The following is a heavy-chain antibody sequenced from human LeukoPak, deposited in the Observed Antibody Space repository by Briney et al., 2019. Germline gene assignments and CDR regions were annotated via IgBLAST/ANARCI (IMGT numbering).Heavy chain of an antibody. Sequence: GASVKVSCKASGCTFTGYYMHWVRQAPGQGLEWMGWINPNSGGTNYAQKFQGRVTMTRDTSISTAYMELSRLRSDDTAVYYCARGPGALWFGELLPLDYWGQGTLVTVSS. J-gene: IGHJ4*02. V-gene: IGHV1-2*02. D-gene: IGHD3-10*01. CDR2: INPNSGGT. CDR3: ARGPGALWFGELLPLDY. CDR1: GCTFTGYY.